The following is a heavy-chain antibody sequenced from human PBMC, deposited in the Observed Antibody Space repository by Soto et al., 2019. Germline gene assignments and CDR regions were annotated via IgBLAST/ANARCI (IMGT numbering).Heavy chain of an antibody. J-gene: IGHJ4*02. CDR1: GFTFSSYA. CDR2: ISGSGGST. D-gene: IGHD1-1*01. V-gene: IGHV3-23*01. Sequence: GVLRLSCAASGFTFSSYAMSWVRQAPGKGLEWVSAISGSGGSTYYADSVKGRFTISRDNSKNTLYLQMNSLRAEDTAVYYCAKAGWNPPGARYYFDYWGQGTLVTVSS. CDR3: AKAGWNPPGARYYFDY.